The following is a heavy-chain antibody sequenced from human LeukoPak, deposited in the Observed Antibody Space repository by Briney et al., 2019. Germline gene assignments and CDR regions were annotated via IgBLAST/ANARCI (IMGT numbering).Heavy chain of an antibody. CDR2: INHSGST. Sequence: PSETLSLTCAVYGGSFSGYYWSWIRQPPGKGLEWIGEINHSGSTNYNPSLKSRVTISVDTSKNQFSLKLSSVTAADTAVYYCARDRGGYSSGYYYYYVDVWGKGTTVTVSS. CDR1: GGSFSGYY. CDR3: ARDRGGYSSGYYYYYVDV. J-gene: IGHJ6*03. V-gene: IGHV4-34*01. D-gene: IGHD5-18*01.